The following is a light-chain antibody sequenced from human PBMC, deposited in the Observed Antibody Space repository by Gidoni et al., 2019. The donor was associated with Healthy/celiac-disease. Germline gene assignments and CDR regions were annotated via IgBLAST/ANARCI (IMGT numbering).Light chain of an antibody. CDR2: DAS. CDR3: QQRSNWPFT. J-gene: IGKJ5*01. Sequence: EIVLTTSPATLSLSPGERATLSCRASQSVSSYLAWYQQKPGQAPRLLIYDASNRATGIPARFSGSGSGTDFTLTISSLEPEDFAVYYCQQRSNWPFTFGQGTRLEIK. CDR1: QSVSSY. V-gene: IGKV3-11*01.